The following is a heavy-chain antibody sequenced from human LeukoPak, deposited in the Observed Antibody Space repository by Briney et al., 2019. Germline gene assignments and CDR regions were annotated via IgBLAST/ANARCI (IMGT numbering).Heavy chain of an antibody. CDR1: GFIFSSYG. V-gene: IGHV3-33*06. CDR3: AKADGSWTYDP. Sequence: PGRSLRLSCAASGFIFSSYGMHWVRQAPGKGLEWVAVIWYDGSNKYYADSVKGRFTISRDNSKNTLFLQMNSLRAEDTAVYYCAKADGSWTYDPWGQGTLVTVSS. D-gene: IGHD5-24*01. CDR2: IWYDGSNK. J-gene: IGHJ5*02.